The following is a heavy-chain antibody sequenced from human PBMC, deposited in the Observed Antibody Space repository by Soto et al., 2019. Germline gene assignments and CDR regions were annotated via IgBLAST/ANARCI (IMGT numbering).Heavy chain of an antibody. CDR2: IYPGDSDT. V-gene: IGHV5-51*01. D-gene: IGHD1-7*01. CDR1: GYSFTSYW. CDR3: ARLHWNYYAFDI. Sequence: PXESLKVSCKCSGYSFTSYWSGWVRQMPGKGLEWMGIIYPGDSDTRYSPSFQGQVTISADKSISTAYLQWSSLKASDTAMYYCARLHWNYYAFDIWGQGTMVTV. J-gene: IGHJ3*02.